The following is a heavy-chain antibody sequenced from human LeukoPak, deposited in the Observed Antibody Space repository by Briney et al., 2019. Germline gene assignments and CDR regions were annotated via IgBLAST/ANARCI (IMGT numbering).Heavy chain of an antibody. D-gene: IGHD3-9*01. CDR1: GFAFSRYW. CDR3: ARDYDNNGANWFDP. J-gene: IGHJ5*02. Sequence: PGGSLRLSCAASGFAFSRYWMHSLRQAAGKGLVCVSRVNGDGSTTTYADSVKGRFTISGDNAKNTLYLKMNSLRAEDTAVYYCARDYDNNGANWFDPWGQGTLVTVSS. V-gene: IGHV3-74*01. CDR2: VNGDGSTT.